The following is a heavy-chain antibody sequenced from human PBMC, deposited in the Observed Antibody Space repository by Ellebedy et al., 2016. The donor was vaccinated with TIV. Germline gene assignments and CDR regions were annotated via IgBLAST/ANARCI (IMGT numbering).Heavy chain of an antibody. J-gene: IGHJ3*02. CDR3: AREHSILTDYSHEDVDM. Sequence: PGGSLRLSCAASGFTFSNYNMHWVRQAPGKGLEWIPYIPGSSITISYADPLKGRFTISGDNAKNSLYLHMNTLRDEDTAVYYCAREHSILTDYSHEDVDMWGQGTMVTVSS. CDR1: GFTFSNYN. V-gene: IGHV3-48*02. CDR2: IPGSSITI. D-gene: IGHD3-9*01.